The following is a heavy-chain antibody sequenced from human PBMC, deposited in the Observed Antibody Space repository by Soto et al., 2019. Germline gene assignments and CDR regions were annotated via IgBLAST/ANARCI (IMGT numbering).Heavy chain of an antibody. V-gene: IGHV3-15*01. Sequence: EVQVVESGGGLVKPGGSLRLSCAASGFTFSNAWMSWVRLAPGKGLEWVGRIKSKTDGGTTDYVAPVKGRFTISRDDSKDTLYLQMNSLKTEDTAVYYCTSSGYSYAYFRNWGQGTVVTVSS. CDR3: TSSGYSYAYFRN. D-gene: IGHD5-18*01. CDR1: GFTFSNAW. CDR2: IKSKTDGGTT. J-gene: IGHJ4*02.